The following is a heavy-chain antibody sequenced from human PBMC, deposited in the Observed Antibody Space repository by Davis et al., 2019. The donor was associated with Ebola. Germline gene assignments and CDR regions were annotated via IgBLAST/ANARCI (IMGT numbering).Heavy chain of an antibody. D-gene: IGHD5-24*01. CDR1: GFTFSNYW. V-gene: IGHV3-7*01. J-gene: IGHJ3*02. Sequence: PGGSLRLSCAASGFTFSNYWMSWVRQAPGKGLEWVANIKQDGSEKYYVDSVKGRFTISRDNAKNSLYLQMNSLRAEDTAVYYCARVEDGYNWAAFDIWGQGTMVTVSS. CDR3: ARVEDGYNWAAFDI. CDR2: IKQDGSEK.